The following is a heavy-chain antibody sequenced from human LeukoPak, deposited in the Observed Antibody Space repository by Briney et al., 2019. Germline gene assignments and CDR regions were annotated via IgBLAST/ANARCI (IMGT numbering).Heavy chain of an antibody. CDR1: GFIFSRYS. D-gene: IGHD4-23*01. Sequence: PGGSLRLSCAASGFIFSRYSMNWVRQAPGKGLEWVSYISSSSSTIYYADSVKGRFTISRDNAKNSLYLQMHSLRDEDTAVYYCAREDYGGNSFDYWGQGTLVTVSS. V-gene: IGHV3-48*02. CDR3: AREDYGGNSFDY. J-gene: IGHJ4*02. CDR2: ISSSSSTI.